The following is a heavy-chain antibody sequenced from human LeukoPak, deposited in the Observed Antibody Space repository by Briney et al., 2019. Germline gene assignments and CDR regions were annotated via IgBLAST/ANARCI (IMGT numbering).Heavy chain of an antibody. J-gene: IGHJ6*03. Sequence: GGSLRLSCAASGFTFSNAWMSWVRQAPGKGLEWVGRIKSKTDGGTTDYAAPVKGRFTISRDGSKNTLYLQMNSLKTEDTAVYYCTTGDPTIFGVVTPYYYYYMDVWGKGTTVTVSS. CDR3: TTGDPTIFGVVTPYYYYYMDV. CDR2: IKSKTDGGTT. CDR1: GFTFSNAW. D-gene: IGHD3-3*01. V-gene: IGHV3-15*01.